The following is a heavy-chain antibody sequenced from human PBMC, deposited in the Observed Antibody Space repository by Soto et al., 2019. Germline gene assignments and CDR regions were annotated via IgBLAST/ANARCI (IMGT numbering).Heavy chain of an antibody. CDR3: AKDRQWLVN. CDR2: ISYDGSNK. J-gene: IGHJ4*02. Sequence: GGSLRLSCAASGFTFSSYGMHWVRQAPGKGLEWVAVISYDGSNKYYADSVKGRFTISRDNSKNTLYLQMNSLRAEDTAVYYCAKDRQWLVNWAQGTLVTVSS. CDR1: GFTFSSYG. D-gene: IGHD6-19*01. V-gene: IGHV3-30*18.